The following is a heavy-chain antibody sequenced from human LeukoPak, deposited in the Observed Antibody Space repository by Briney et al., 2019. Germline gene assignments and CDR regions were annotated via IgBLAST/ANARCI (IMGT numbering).Heavy chain of an antibody. D-gene: IGHD6-13*01. J-gene: IGHJ4*02. Sequence: GGSLRLSCAASGFTFSSYGMHWVRQAPGKGLEWVAFIRYDGSNKYYADSVKGRFTISRDNSKNTLYLQMNSLRAEDTAVYYCAKAPPSSSWYYFDYWGQGTLVTVSS. CDR2: IRYDGSNK. V-gene: IGHV3-30*02. CDR3: AKAPPSSSWYYFDY. CDR1: GFTFSSYG.